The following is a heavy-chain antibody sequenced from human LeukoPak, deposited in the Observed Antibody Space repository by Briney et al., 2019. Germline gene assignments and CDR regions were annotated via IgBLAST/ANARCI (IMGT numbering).Heavy chain of an antibody. D-gene: IGHD3-3*01. CDR3: ARDTLEEWLPYYYYYYMDV. V-gene: IGHV4-4*07. J-gene: IGHJ6*03. Sequence: SETLSLTCTVSGGSISGYYWNWIRQPAGKGLEWIGRIYTSGSTNYNPSLKSRVTMSVDTSKNQFSLKLSSVTAADTAVYYCARDTLEEWLPYYYYYYMDVWGKGTTVTVSS. CDR1: GGSISGYY. CDR2: IYTSGST.